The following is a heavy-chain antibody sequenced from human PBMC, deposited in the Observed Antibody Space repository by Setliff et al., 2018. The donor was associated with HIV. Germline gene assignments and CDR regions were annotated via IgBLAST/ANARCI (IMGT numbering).Heavy chain of an antibody. CDR2: IKHDGSEK. Sequence: GESLKISCAASGFIFSSHWMNWVRQAPGEGLEWVANIKHDGSEKYYVDSVKGRFTISRDNAKNLLYLQMNSLRAEDTAVYFCARDGSPFDDILTGYSLFDSWGQGTLVTVSS. D-gene: IGHD3-9*01. V-gene: IGHV3-7*01. CDR3: ARDGSPFDDILTGYSLFDS. CDR1: GFIFSSHW. J-gene: IGHJ4*02.